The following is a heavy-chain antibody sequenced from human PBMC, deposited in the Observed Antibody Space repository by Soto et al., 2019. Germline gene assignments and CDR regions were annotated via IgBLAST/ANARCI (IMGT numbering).Heavy chain of an antibody. CDR3: ARHGPTYYYDSSRYYHVSDI. CDR2: IYYCGST. Sequence: QVQLQESGPGLVKPSETLSLTCTVSGGSISSYYWSWIRQPPGKGLEWVGYIYYCGSTNYNPSLKSHVTTATDTSKNQFARNLNDVAAADTAVYYCARHGPTYYYDSSRYYHVSDIWGQGTLVTVSS. CDR1: GGSISSYY. J-gene: IGHJ3*02. V-gene: IGHV4-59*08. D-gene: IGHD3-22*01.